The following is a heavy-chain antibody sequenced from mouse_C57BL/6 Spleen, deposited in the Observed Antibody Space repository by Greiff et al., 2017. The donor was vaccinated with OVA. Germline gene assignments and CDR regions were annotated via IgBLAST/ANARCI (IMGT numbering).Heavy chain of an antibody. CDR2: ISSGSSTI. CDR3: ANYINDAMDY. V-gene: IGHV5-17*01. Sequence: VQLKESGGGLVKPGGSLKLSCAASGFTFSDYGMHWVRQAPEKGLEWVAYISSGSSTIYYADTVKGRFTISRDNAKNTLFLQMTSLRSEDTAMYYCANYINDAMDYWGQGTSVTVSS. J-gene: IGHJ4*01. D-gene: IGHD1-1*01. CDR1: GFTFSDYG.